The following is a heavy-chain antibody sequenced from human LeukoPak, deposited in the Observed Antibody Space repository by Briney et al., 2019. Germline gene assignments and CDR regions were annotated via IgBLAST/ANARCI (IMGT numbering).Heavy chain of an antibody. CDR1: GGSISSYY. CDR3: ARGLPPFDY. V-gene: IGHV4-59*01. Sequence: KPSETLSLTCTVSGGSISSYYWSWIRQPPGKGLEWIGYIYYRGSTNYNPSLKSRVTISVDTSKNQFSLKLSSVTAADTAVYYCARGLPPFDYWGQGTLVTVSS. J-gene: IGHJ4*02. CDR2: IYYRGST.